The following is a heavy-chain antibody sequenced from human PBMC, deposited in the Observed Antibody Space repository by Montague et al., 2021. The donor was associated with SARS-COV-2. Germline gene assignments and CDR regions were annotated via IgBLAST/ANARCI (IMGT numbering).Heavy chain of an antibody. V-gene: IGHV3-48*03. CDR2: ISNSGDTK. D-gene: IGHD3-22*01. CDR3: ARAGEEYYYDSSDFQY. Sequence: SLRLSCAASGFTFSSFEMNWVHQAPGKGLEWVSYISNSGDTKYYADSVKGRFTISRDNAKNSLYLQMNSLRAEDTAVYYCARAGEEYYYDSSDFQYWGQGILVTVSS. CDR1: GFTFSSFE. J-gene: IGHJ4*02.